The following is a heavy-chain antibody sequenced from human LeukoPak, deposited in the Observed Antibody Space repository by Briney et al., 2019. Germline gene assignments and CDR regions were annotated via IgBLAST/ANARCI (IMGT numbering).Heavy chain of an antibody. CDR2: IYTIGST. V-gene: IGHV4-61*02. CDR1: GGSISSGSYY. J-gene: IGHJ5*02. D-gene: IGHD2-2*01. CDR3: ARGRGYCSGTSCYSFSWFDP. Sequence: SQTLSLTCTVSGGSISSGSYYWSWFRQPAGKGLEWIGRIYTIGSTNYNPSLKSRVTISVDTSKNQFSLKLSSVTAADTAVYYCARGRGYCSGTSCYSFSWFDPWGQGTLVTVSS.